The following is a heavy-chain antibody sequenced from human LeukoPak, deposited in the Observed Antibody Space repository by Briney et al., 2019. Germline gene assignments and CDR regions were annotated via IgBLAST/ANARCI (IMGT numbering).Heavy chain of an antibody. CDR1: GGSISSGGYY. CDR3: ARMLTLNWFDP. V-gene: IGHV4-31*03. J-gene: IGHJ5*02. D-gene: IGHD3-9*01. CDR2: IYYSGST. Sequence: SETLSLTCTVPGGSISSGGYYWSWIRQHPGKGLEWIGYIYYSGSTHYNPSLKSRVTISVDTSKNQFSLKLSSVTAADTAVYYCARMLTLNWFDPWGQGTLVTVSS.